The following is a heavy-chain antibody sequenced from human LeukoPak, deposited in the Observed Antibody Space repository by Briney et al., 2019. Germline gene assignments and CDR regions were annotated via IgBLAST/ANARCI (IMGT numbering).Heavy chain of an antibody. D-gene: IGHD5-18*01. CDR3: ARDLAYSRLDY. V-gene: IGHV3-21*01. CDR1: GFTFSSYS. CDR2: ISSSSSYI. Sequence: PGGSLRLSCAASGFTFSSYSMNWVRQAPGKGLEWVSSISSSSSYIYCADSVKGRFTISRDNAKNSLYLQMNSLRVEDTAFYYCARDLAYSRLDYWGQGMLVTVSS. J-gene: IGHJ4*02.